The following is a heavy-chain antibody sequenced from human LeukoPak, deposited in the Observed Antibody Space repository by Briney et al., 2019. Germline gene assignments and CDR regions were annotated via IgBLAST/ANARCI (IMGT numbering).Heavy chain of an antibody. CDR2: INHSGST. V-gene: IGHV4-34*01. Sequence: SETLSLTCAVYGGSFSGYYWSWIRQPPGKGLEWIGEINHSGSTNYNPSLKSRVTTSVDTSKNQFSLKLSSVTAADTAVYYCARREDSSSSAGDYWGQGTLVTVSS. CDR3: ARREDSSSSAGDY. CDR1: GGSFSGYY. J-gene: IGHJ4*02. D-gene: IGHD6-6*01.